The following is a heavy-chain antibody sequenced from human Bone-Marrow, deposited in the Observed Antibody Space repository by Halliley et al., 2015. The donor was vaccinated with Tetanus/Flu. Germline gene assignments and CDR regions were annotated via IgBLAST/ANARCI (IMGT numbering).Heavy chain of an antibody. CDR3: ARQGNGGYNAVFDY. V-gene: IGHV4-61*07. J-gene: IGHJ4*02. Sequence: WIGNVYYSGTTNYNPSFKSRVKMSVDTSKNQFSLELSSVTAADTAVYWCARQGNGGYNAVFDYWGQGSLVTVSS. D-gene: IGHD4-17*01. CDR2: VYYSGTT.